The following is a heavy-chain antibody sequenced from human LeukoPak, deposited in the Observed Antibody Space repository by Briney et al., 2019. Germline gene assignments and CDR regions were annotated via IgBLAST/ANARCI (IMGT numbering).Heavy chain of an antibody. V-gene: IGHV4-39*07. CDR2: IYYSGST. CDR1: GGSISSSSYY. D-gene: IGHD3-3*01. Sequence: PSETLSLTCTVSGGSISSSSYYWGWIRQPPGKGLEWIGSIYYSGSTYYNPSLKSRVTISVDTSKNQFSLKLSSVTAADTAVYYCARDRLSIFGVGHFDYWGQGTLVTVSS. CDR3: ARDRLSIFGVGHFDY. J-gene: IGHJ4*02.